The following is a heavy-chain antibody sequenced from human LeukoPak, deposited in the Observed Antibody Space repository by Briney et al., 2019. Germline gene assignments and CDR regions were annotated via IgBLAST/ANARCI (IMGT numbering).Heavy chain of an antibody. CDR1: GFTFTSYY. D-gene: IGHD2-21*01. CDR3: ACVVRGAFDI. J-gene: IGHJ3*02. CDR2: INPSGGST. Sequence: ASVKVSCKASGFTFTSYYMHWVRQAPGQGLEWMGIINPSGGSTSYPQKFQGRVTMTGDTSTSTVYIELSSLRSEDTAVYYCACVVRGAFDIWGQGTLVTVSS. V-gene: IGHV1-46*03.